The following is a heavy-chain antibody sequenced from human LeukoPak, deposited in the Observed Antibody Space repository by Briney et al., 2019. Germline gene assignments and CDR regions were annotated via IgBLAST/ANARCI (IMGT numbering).Heavy chain of an antibody. D-gene: IGHD3-10*01. J-gene: IGHJ4*02. V-gene: IGHV3-74*01. Sequence: GGSLRLSCTASESTFSRYWMHWVRQAPGKGPVWVSHIKNDGSNINYADSVKGRFTISRDNAKNTLYLQMNSLRVEDTAVYYCTSGSYLNDYWGQGTLVTVSS. CDR2: IKNDGSNI. CDR1: ESTFSRYW. CDR3: TSGSYLNDY.